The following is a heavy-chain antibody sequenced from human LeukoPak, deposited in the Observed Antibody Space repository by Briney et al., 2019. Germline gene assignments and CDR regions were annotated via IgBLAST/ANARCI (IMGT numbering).Heavy chain of an antibody. CDR1: GFTFSSYA. V-gene: IGHV3-30-3*01. D-gene: IGHD6-6*01. J-gene: IGHJ3*02. CDR2: ISYDGSNK. Sequence: GRSLRLSCAASGFTFSSYAMHWVRQAPGKGLEWVAVISYDGSNKYYADSVKGRFTISRDNSKNTLYLQMNSLRAEDTAVYYCARVRFEYSSSYDAFDIWGQGTMVTVSS. CDR3: ARVRFEYSSSYDAFDI.